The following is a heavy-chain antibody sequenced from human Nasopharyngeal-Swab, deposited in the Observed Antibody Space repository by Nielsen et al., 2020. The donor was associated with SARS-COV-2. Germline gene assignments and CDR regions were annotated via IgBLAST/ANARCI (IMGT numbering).Heavy chain of an antibody. J-gene: IGHJ4*02. Sequence: GGDLRLSCAASGLTFSSYWMHWVRQAPGKGLVWVSRINSDGSSTSYADSVKGRFTISRDNAKNTLYLQMNSLRAEDTALYYCAKDIGSYGDYVFDYWGQGTLVTVSS. CDR1: GLTFSSYW. D-gene: IGHD4-17*01. CDR2: INSDGSST. V-gene: IGHV3-74*01. CDR3: AKDIGSYGDYVFDY.